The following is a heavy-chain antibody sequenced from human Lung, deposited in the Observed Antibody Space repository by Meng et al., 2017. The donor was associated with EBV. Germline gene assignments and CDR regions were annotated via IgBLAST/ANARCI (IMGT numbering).Heavy chain of an antibody. Sequence: AQLVQSGGEGKKPGASLKGSCKASGYTFTNYGITWVRQAPGQGLEWMGWISAYNGNTNYAQTLQGRVTMTTDTSTSTAYMELRSLRSDDTAVYYCARVEVGITSGDYWGQGTLVTVSS. CDR3: ARVEVGITSGDY. D-gene: IGHD1-26*01. CDR1: GYTFTNYG. J-gene: IGHJ4*02. CDR2: ISAYNGNT. V-gene: IGHV1-18*01.